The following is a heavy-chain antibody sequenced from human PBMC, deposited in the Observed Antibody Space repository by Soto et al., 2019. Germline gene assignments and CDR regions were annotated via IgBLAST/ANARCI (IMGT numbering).Heavy chain of an antibody. V-gene: IGHV3-11*01. CDR1: GFTFSDYY. Sequence: GGSLRLSCAASGFTFSDYYMSWIRQAPGKGLEWVSYISSSGSTIYYADSVKCRFTISRDNAKSSLYLQMNSLRAEDTAVYYCATLLLGYCISTSSYNDYWAQGTPVPVSS. J-gene: IGHJ4*02. D-gene: IGHD2-2*02. CDR2: ISSSGSTI. CDR3: ATLLLGYCISTSSYNDY.